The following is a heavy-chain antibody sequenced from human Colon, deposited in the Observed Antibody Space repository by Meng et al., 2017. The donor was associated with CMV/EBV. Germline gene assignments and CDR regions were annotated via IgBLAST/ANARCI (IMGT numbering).Heavy chain of an antibody. CDR3: ARAIVVRGVIITYWFDP. D-gene: IGHD3-10*01. V-gene: IGHV4-34*01. CDR1: GGSFSGYY. J-gene: IGHJ5*02. CDR2: INHSGST. Sequence: GGSFSGYYWSWLRQPPGKGLEWIGEINHSGSTNYNPSLKSRVTIAVDTSKNQFSLKLSSVTAADTAVYYCARAIVVRGVIITYWFDPWGQGTLVPSPQ.